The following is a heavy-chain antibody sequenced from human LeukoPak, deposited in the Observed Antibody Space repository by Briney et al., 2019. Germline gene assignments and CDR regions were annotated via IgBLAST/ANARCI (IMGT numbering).Heavy chain of an antibody. CDR1: GGSFSGYY. CDR2: INHSGST. CDR3: ARAPVGANFFDY. J-gene: IGHJ4*02. D-gene: IGHD1-26*01. Sequence: PSETLSLTCAVYGGSFSGYYWSWIRQPPGKGLEWIGEINHSGSTNYNPSLKSRVTISVDTSKNQFSLKLSSATAADTAVYYCARAPVGANFFDYWGQGTLVTVSS. V-gene: IGHV4-34*01.